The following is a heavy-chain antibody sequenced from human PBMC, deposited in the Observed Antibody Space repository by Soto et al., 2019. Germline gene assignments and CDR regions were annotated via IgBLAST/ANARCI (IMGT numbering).Heavy chain of an antibody. Sequence: GGSLRLSCAASGFIFTNYALTWVRQAPGKGLEWVSVISTGGENIYYADSVKGRFTISRDNSKNTLYLQMNSLRAEDTALYFCANQKAYTGVIDYWGQGTLVTVSS. V-gene: IGHV3-23*01. CDR1: GFIFTNYA. CDR2: ISTGGENI. J-gene: IGHJ4*02. D-gene: IGHD2-21*01. CDR3: ANQKAYTGVIDY.